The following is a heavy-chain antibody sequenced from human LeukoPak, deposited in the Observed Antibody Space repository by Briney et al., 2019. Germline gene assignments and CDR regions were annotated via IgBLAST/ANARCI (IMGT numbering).Heavy chain of an antibody. D-gene: IGHD1-1*01. Sequence: SQTLSLTCTVSGGSISSGDYYWSWIRQPPGKGLEWIGYIYYSGSTYYDPSLKSRVTISVDTSKNQFSLKLSSVTAADTAVYYCARDRTWDYYGMDVWGQGTTVTVSS. CDR3: ARDRTWDYYGMDV. V-gene: IGHV4-30-4*01. CDR1: GGSISSGDYY. J-gene: IGHJ6*02. CDR2: IYYSGST.